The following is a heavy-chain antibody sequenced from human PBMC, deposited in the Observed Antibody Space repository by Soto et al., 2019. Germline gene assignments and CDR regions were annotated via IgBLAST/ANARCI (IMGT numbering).Heavy chain of an antibody. CDR2: ISYDGRHK. CDR1: GFTFSSYA. J-gene: IGHJ4*02. D-gene: IGHD6-19*01. CDR3: ARSSSAVAGPDY. Sequence: QVQLVESGGGVVQPGRSLRLSCAASGFTFSSYAMHWVRQAPGKGLEWVAVISYDGRHKYYADSVKGRFTISRDNSKNTLYLQMNSLRGEDTAVYYCARSSSAVAGPDYWGQGTLVTVSS. V-gene: IGHV3-30*04.